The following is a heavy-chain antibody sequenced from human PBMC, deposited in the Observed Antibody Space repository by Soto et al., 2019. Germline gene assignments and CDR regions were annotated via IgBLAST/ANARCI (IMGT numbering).Heavy chain of an antibody. D-gene: IGHD2-2*01. CDR1: GFSLSTSGRC. CDR2: IDWDDDK. Sequence: SGPTLVNPTQTLTLTCTFSGFSLSTSGRCVSWILKPPGKALEWLALIDWDDDKYYSTSLKTRLTISKDTSKNQVVLTMTNMDPVDTATYYCARILVVPAARYYYYYYGMDVWGQGTTVTVSS. V-gene: IGHV2-70*01. CDR3: ARILVVPAARYYYYYYGMDV. J-gene: IGHJ6*02.